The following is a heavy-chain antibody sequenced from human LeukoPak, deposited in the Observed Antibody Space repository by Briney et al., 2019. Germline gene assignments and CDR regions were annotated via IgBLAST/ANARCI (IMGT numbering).Heavy chain of an antibody. J-gene: IGHJ4*02. CDR2: ISTSSYI. D-gene: IGHD4-23*01. CDR1: GFTFSSYS. Sequence: GGSLRLSCAASGFTFSSYSMSWVRQAPGKGLEWVSSISTSSYIYYADSVKGRFTISRDNAKNSLYLQMNSLRAEDTAVYYCVRGAVVTPWFFDYWGQGTLVTVSS. V-gene: IGHV3-21*01. CDR3: VRGAVVTPWFFDY.